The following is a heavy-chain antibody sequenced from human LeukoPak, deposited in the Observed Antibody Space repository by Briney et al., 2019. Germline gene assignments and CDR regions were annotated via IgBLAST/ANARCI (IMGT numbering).Heavy chain of an antibody. Sequence: ASVKVSCKVSGYTLTELSMHWVRQAPGKGLEWMGGFDPEDGETIYAQKFQGRVTMTEDTSTDTAYMELSSLRSEDTAVYYCALVVPAAIHNWFDPWGQGTLVTVS. CDR1: GYTLTELS. J-gene: IGHJ5*02. D-gene: IGHD2-2*01. V-gene: IGHV1-24*01. CDR2: FDPEDGET. CDR3: ALVVPAAIHNWFDP.